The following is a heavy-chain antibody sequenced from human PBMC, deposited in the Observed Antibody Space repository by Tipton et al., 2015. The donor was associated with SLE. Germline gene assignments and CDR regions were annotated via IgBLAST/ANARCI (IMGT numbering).Heavy chain of an antibody. V-gene: IGHV4-34*01. Sequence: LRLSCAVYGGSFRGYYWSWIRQPPGKGLGWIGEINHSGSTNYNPSLKSRVTISVDTSKNQFSLKLSAVTAADTAVYYCARRRGQQLVRGWYFDLWGRGTLVTDSS. D-gene: IGHD6-13*01. CDR2: INHSGST. CDR3: ARRRGQQLVRGWYFDL. CDR1: GGSFRGYY. J-gene: IGHJ2*01.